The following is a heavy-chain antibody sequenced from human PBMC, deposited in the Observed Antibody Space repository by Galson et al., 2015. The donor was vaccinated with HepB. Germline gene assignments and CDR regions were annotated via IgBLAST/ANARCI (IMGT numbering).Heavy chain of an antibody. D-gene: IGHD4-17*01. V-gene: IGHV3-11*06. J-gene: IGHJ4*02. CDR2: ISSSSGTYT. CDR1: GFTFRDYY. Sequence: SLRLSCAASGFTFRDYYMSWIRQTPGKGLGWLSYISSSSGTYTNYADSVKGRLTISRDNAENSLYLQMSSLRAEDTAVYYCARVADSHYSDHTHFDSWGQVTLVTVSS. CDR3: ARVADSHYSDHTHFDS.